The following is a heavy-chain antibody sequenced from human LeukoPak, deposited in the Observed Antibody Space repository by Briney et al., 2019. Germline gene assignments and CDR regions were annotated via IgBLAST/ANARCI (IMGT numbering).Heavy chain of an antibody. CDR1: GASFNSDDQY. CDR3: SRGLDSRKLGY. CDR2: IHPSGML. J-gene: IGHJ4*02. D-gene: IGHD3-22*01. Sequence: KASETLSLTCTVSGASFNSDDQYWNWIRQSPGKGLEWIGSIHPSGMLYNNPSLESRVTMSRDTSKNQFSLNQNSVTAADTAVYFCSRGLDSRKLGYWGQGILVTVSS. V-gene: IGHV4-31*03.